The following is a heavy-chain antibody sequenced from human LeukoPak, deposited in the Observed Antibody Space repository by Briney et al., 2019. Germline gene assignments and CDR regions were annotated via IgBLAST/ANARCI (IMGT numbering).Heavy chain of an antibody. CDR1: GYTFTSYG. D-gene: IGHD2-2*02. CDR2: ISAYNGNT. CDR3: ARAYCSSTSCYKPQSNWFDP. Sequence: ASVKVSCKASGYTFTSYGISWVRQAPGQGLEWMGWISAYNGNTNYAQKLQGRVTMTTDTSTSTAYMELRSLRSDDTAVYYCARAYCSSTSCYKPQSNWFDPWGQGTLVTVSS. J-gene: IGHJ5*02. V-gene: IGHV1-18*01.